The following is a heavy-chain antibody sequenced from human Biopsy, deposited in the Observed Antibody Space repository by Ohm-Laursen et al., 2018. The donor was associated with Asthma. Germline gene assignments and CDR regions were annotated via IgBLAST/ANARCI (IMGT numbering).Heavy chain of an antibody. J-gene: IGHJ4*02. D-gene: IGHD3-16*02. CDR2: ISYDGNHK. CDR3: ARGGSRDLWGTYRYPWDY. Sequence: SSLRLSCTASGFMFRSFGMHWVRQAPGKGLEWVAVISYDGNHKFYEDSVKGRFTISRDNSKNTLYLQMNSLRTEDTAVYYCARGGSRDLWGTYRYPWDYWGQGTLVTVSS. CDR1: GFMFRSFG. V-gene: IGHV3-30*03.